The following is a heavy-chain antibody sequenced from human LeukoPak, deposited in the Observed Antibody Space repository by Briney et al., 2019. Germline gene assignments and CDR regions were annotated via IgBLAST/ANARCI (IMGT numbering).Heavy chain of an antibody. CDR2: IYPGDSDT. Sequence: GESLKIPCKGSGYTFTSFWIGWVRQMPGKGLEWMGIIYPGDSDTRYSPSFQGQVTISADKSISTAYLQWSSLKASDTAMYYCAMGSTTVTFDYWGQGTLVTVSS. V-gene: IGHV5-51*01. J-gene: IGHJ4*02. CDR3: AMGSTTVTFDY. CDR1: GYTFTSFW. D-gene: IGHD4-11*01.